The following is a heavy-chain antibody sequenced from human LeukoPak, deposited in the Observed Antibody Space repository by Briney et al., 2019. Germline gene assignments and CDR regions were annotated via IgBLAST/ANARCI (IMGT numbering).Heavy chain of an antibody. Sequence: PSQTLSLTCTVSGGSISSGSYYWSWIRQPAGKGLEWIGRIYTSGSTNYNPSLKSRVTISVDTSKNQFSLKLSSVTAADTAVYYCAGERLSALDYWGQGTLVTVSS. CDR3: AGERLSALDY. J-gene: IGHJ4*02. V-gene: IGHV4-61*02. CDR2: IYTSGST. CDR1: GGSISSGSYY. D-gene: IGHD1-1*01.